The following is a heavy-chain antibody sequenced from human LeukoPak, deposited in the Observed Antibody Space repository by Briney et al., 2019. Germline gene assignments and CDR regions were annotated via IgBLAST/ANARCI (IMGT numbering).Heavy chain of an antibody. J-gene: IGHJ6*03. CDR2: INHSGST. Sequence: SETLSLTCAVYGGSFSGYYWSWIRQPPGKGLEWIGEINHSGSTNYNPSLKSRVTMSVDTSKNQFSLKLSSVTAADTAVYYCARANWNYVYYYYYMDVWGKGTTVTVSS. D-gene: IGHD1-7*01. CDR1: GGSFSGYY. V-gene: IGHV4-34*01. CDR3: ARANWNYVYYYYYMDV.